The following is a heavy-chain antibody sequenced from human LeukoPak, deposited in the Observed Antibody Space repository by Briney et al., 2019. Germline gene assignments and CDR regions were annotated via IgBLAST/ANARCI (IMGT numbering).Heavy chain of an antibody. D-gene: IGHD1-26*01. CDR2: IYYSGST. J-gene: IGHJ4*02. CDR1: GGSISSSSYY. V-gene: IGHV4-39*01. Sequence: SETLSLTCTVSGGSISSSSYYWGWIRQPPGKGLEWIGSIYYSGSTYYNPSLKSRVTISVATSKNQFSLKLSSVTAADTAVYYCPSQGGGGFDYWGQGTLVTVSS. CDR3: PSQGGGGFDY.